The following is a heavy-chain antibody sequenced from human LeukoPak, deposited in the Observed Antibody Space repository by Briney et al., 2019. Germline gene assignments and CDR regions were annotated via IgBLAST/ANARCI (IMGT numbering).Heavy chain of an antibody. V-gene: IGHV3-7*01. CDR3: VAWGSLVV. D-gene: IGHD3-16*01. CDR1: GFTVDTYW. CDR2: IKEDGTRK. J-gene: IGHJ4*02. Sequence: GGSLRLSCVASGFTVDTYWMSWVRQAPGKGLDWVAHIKEDGTRKYYVDSVRGRFTISRDNAKNSLFLQMNSLRVEDTAVFYCVAWGSLVVWGQGTLVTVSS.